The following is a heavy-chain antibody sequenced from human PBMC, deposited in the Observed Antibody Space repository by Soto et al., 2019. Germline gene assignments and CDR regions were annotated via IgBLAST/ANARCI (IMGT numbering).Heavy chain of an antibody. V-gene: IGHV1-18*01. J-gene: IGHJ6*02. CDR1: GYSFHTYA. CDR2: ISGYNGNT. CDR3: AREYGMDV. Sequence: QVQLVQSGAEVKKPGASVNVSCKASGYSFHTYAISWVRQAPGQGLEWVGWISGYNGNTNYAQKFQGRVTLTRDTSTKTAFMELRSLKGDDTAVYYCAREYGMDVWGQGTTVTVSS.